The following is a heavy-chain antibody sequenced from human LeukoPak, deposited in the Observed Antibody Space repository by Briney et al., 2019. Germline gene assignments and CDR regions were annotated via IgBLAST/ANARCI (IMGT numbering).Heavy chain of an antibody. J-gene: IGHJ6*02. CDR1: GGSLSSYY. CDR3: AREAPIKNYYGMDV. CDR2: IYYSGST. V-gene: IGHV4-59*01. D-gene: IGHD3-9*01. Sequence: SETLSLPCTVSGGSLSSYYWGWIRPPPGEGLEWVGYIYYSGSTNYNPSLKSRVTISVDTSKNQFSLKLSSVTAADTAVYYCAREAPIKNYYGMDVWGQGTTVTVSS.